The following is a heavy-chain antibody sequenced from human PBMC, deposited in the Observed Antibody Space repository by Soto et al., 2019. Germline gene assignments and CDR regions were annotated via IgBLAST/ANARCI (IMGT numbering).Heavy chain of an antibody. CDR2: INPDSGGT. CDR1: GYIFIGYY. D-gene: IGHD5-12*01. V-gene: IGHV1-2*02. CDR3: ARKVATFDFDL. J-gene: IGHJ4*02. Sequence: VHLVQSGAEVKKPGASVKVSCKTSGYIFIGYYIHWVRQAPGQGLEWMGWINPDSGGTKYDHKFQGRVTMTRDTSLSTAYMELSSLSPDDTAVYYCARKVATFDFDLWGQGTLVTVSS.